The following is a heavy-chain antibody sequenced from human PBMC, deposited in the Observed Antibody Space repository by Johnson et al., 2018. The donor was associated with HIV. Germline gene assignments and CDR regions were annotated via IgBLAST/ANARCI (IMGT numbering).Heavy chain of an antibody. CDR3: ARDHIRGYDSPNDAFDI. D-gene: IGHD3-22*01. Sequence: QVHLVESGGGVVQPGRSLRLSCAASGFTFSTYAMHWVRQAPGKGLEWVAVISYDGSNKYYADSVKGRFTISRDNSKNTLYLQMNSLRAEDTAVYYCARDHIRGYDSPNDAFDIWGQGTMVTVSS. CDR1: GFTFSTYA. CDR2: ISYDGSNK. J-gene: IGHJ3*02. V-gene: IGHV3-30-3*01.